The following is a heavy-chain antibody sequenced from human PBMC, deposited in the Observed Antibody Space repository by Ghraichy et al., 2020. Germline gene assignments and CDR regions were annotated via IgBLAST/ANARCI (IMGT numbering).Heavy chain of an antibody. CDR1: GFTFSSYE. Sequence: LSLTCTASGFTFSSYEMNWVRQAPGKGLEWVSYISSSGGTIYYADSVKGRFTISRDNAKSSLFLEMNSLRAGDTAIYYCAREGVPEGIDPWGQGTLVTVSS. V-gene: IGHV3-48*03. CDR3: AREGVPEGIDP. J-gene: IGHJ5*02. CDR2: ISSSGGTI. D-gene: IGHD2-8*01.